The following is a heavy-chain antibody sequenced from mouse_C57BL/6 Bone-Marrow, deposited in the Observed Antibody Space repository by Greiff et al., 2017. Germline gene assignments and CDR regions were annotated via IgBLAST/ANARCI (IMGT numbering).Heavy chain of an antibody. CDR1: GYTFTSYW. D-gene: IGHD2-5*01. V-gene: IGHV1-55*01. J-gene: IGHJ1*03. CDR2: IYPGSGST. Sequence: QVQLQQPGAELVKPGASVKMSCKASGYTFTSYWITWVKQRPGQGLEWIGDIYPGSGSTDYNEKFKSKATLTVDTSSSTAYLQLSSLTSEDSAVYYCARPYYSNYWYFDVWGTGTTVTVSS. CDR3: ARPYYSNYWYFDV.